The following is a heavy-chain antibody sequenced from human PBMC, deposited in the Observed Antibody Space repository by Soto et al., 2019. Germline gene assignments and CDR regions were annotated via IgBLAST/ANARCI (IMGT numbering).Heavy chain of an antibody. J-gene: IGHJ1*01. CDR1: GYSISTAFY. D-gene: IGHD4-17*01. CDR2: IYSDGST. Sequence: SETLSLTCVVSGYSISTAFYWGWIRQPPGKVLEWIGYIYSDGSTYYNPSLKTRVTMSVDTSKNQFSLKLSSVTAADTAVYFCVRTTGSYYFHHWGQGALVTVSS. CDR3: VRTTGSYYFHH. V-gene: IGHV4-38-2*01.